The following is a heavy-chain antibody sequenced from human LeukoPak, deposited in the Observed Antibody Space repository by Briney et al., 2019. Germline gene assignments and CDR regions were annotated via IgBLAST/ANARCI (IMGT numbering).Heavy chain of an antibody. CDR3: ARAKYSSSFGDY. J-gene: IGHJ4*02. CDR2: IYHGGRT. Sequence: SETLSLTCVVSGGSISHSNWWSWVRQPPGKGLEWIWEIYHGGRTNYNPSLKSRVTILVDKSKNQFSLKLTSVTAADTAVYYCARAKYSSSFGDYWGQGTLVTVSS. V-gene: IGHV4-4*02. D-gene: IGHD6-6*01. CDR1: GGSISHSNW.